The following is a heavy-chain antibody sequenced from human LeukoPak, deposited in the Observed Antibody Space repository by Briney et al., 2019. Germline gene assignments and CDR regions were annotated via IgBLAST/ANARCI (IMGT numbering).Heavy chain of an antibody. CDR3: ARSRMVRGVFNWFDP. CDR1: GYSFTSYW. Sequence: GESLKISCKGSGYSFTSYWTGWVRQMPGKGLEWMGIIYPGDSDTRYSPSFQGQVTISADKSISTAYLQWSSLKASDTAMYYCARSRMVRGVFNWFDPWGQGTLVTVSS. V-gene: IGHV5-51*01. D-gene: IGHD3-10*01. J-gene: IGHJ5*02. CDR2: IYPGDSDT.